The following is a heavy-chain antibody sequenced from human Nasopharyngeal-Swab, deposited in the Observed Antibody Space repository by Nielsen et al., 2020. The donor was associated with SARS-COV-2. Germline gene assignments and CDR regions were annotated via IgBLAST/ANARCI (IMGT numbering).Heavy chain of an antibody. Sequence: GESLKISCAASGFTFSNAWMNWVRQAPGKGLEWVAFIAHDASNEYYGDSVKGRFSISRDSSKNTLYLQMDSLRGEDTAVYYCARDAPAHYGAFYWGRGTLVTVSS. CDR1: GFTFSNAW. D-gene: IGHD4-17*01. CDR2: IAHDASNE. J-gene: IGHJ4*02. CDR3: ARDAPAHYGAFY. V-gene: IGHV3-30*03.